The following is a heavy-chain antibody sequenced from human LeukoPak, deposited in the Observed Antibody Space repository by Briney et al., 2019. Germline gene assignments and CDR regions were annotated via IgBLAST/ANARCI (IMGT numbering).Heavy chain of an antibody. CDR1: GGSISSYY. J-gene: IGHJ4*02. CDR3: ARFSARGPATKDFDY. CDR2: IYYSGST. V-gene: IGHV4-59*01. D-gene: IGHD2-2*01. Sequence: SETLSLTCTVSGGSISSYYWSWIRQPPGKGLEWIGYIYYSGSTNYNPSLKSRVTISVDTSKNQFSLKLSSVTAADTAVYYCARFSARGPATKDFDYWGQGTLVTVSS.